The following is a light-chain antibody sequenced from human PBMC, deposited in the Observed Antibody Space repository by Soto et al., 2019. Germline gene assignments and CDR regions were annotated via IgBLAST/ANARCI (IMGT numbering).Light chain of an antibody. CDR2: GAS. CDR3: HQYDSSPLT. Sequence: EIVLTQSPGTLSLSPGERATLSCRASQSVSSSYLAWYQQKPGQAPSLLIYGASSRATGIPDRFSGSGSGTDFSLTIRRLEPEDFAVYYCHQYDSSPLTFGGGTKVEIK. J-gene: IGKJ4*01. V-gene: IGKV3-20*01. CDR1: QSVSSSY.